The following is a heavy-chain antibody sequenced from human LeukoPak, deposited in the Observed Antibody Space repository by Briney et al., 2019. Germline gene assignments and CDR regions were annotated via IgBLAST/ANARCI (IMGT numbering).Heavy chain of an antibody. J-gene: IGHJ4*02. Sequence: TGGSLRLSCAVSGFPFSIYGMNWVRQAPGKGLEWVSNIGSSGTTIYYADSVKGRFSISRDNAKSSLYLQMNSLRVEDTAVYYCALLAVASDFDYWGQGALVTVSS. CDR3: ALLAVASDFDY. CDR1: GFPFSIYG. V-gene: IGHV3-48*03. CDR2: IGSSGTTI. D-gene: IGHD6-19*01.